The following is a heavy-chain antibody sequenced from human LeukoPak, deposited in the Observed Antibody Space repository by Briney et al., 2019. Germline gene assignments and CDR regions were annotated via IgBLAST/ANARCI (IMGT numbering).Heavy chain of an antibody. J-gene: IGHJ4*02. CDR3: ARYPSGYDWNYFDY. CDR2: TYYRSKWYY. V-gene: IGHV6-1*01. Sequence: SQTLSLTCAISGDSVSSNSAAWNWIRQSPSRGLEWLGRTYYRSKWYYDYAVAVKSRISINPDTSKNQFSLQLNSVTAADTAVYYCARYPSGYDWNYFDYWGQGTLVTVSS. CDR1: GDSVSSNSAA. D-gene: IGHD5-12*01.